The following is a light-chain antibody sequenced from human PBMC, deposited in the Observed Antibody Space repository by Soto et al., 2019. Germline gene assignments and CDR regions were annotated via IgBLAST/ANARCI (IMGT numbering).Light chain of an antibody. CDR1: SSDVGGYNY. J-gene: IGLJ3*02. Sequence: QSALTQPATVSGSPGQSITISCTGTSSDVGGYNYVSWYQQYPGKVPKVMIYEVSNRPSGVSNRFSGSKSGNTASLTISGLQAEDEADYYCSSYTRSSTRVFGGGTKLTVL. CDR3: SSYTRSSTRV. CDR2: EVS. V-gene: IGLV2-14*01.